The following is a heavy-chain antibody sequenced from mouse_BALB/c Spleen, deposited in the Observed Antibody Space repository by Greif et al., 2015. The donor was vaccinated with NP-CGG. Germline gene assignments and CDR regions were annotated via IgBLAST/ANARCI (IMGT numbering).Heavy chain of an antibody. V-gene: IGHV1-37*01. D-gene: IGHD2-10*01. CDR1: GYSFTGYF. J-gene: IGHJ2*01. CDR3: GRGSFYGQEDY. Sequence: VQLQQSGPELVKPGASVKISCKASGYSFTGYFMNWVKQSHGKSLEWIGRINPYNGNTFYNQKFKGKATLTVDKSSSTAHMDRLSLTSEDSAVYDCGRGSFYGQEDYWGQGTTLTVSS. CDR2: INPYNGNT.